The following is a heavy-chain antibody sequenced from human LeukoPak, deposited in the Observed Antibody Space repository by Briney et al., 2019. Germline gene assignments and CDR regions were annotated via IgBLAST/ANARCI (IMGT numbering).Heavy chain of an antibody. CDR1: GGSISSSTYY. Sequence: TPSETLSLTCTVSGGSISSSTYYWGWIRQPPGKGLEWIGSLYNSGSTYYNPSLQSRVTISVETSKNQISLKLTSVTTADTAVYYCTRLKWTDADDFWGQGTLVSVSS. CDR2: LYNSGST. V-gene: IGHV4-39*01. D-gene: IGHD1-26*01. CDR3: TRLKWTDADDF. J-gene: IGHJ4*02.